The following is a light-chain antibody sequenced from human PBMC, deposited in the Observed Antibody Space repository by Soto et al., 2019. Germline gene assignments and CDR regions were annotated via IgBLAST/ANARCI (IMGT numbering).Light chain of an antibody. CDR3: QQYNSQRT. CDR1: QYISSW. CDR2: KAS. J-gene: IGKJ1*01. V-gene: IGKV1-5*03. Sequence: DIQMTQSPSTLSASVGDRVTITCRASQYISSWLAWYQQKPGKATKLLIYKASSLESGVPSRFSGSGSGTEFTLTSSSLQPDDFATYYCQQYNSQRTFGQGTKVEIK.